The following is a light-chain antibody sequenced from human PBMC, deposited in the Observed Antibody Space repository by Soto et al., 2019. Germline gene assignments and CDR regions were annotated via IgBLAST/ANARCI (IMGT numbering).Light chain of an antibody. CDR1: QSRLHSNGYNY. J-gene: IGKJ5*01. CDR3: MQALQTPSIT. Sequence: DVVMTQSPLSLPVTPGEPASISCRCSQSRLHSNGYNYLDWDLKKPAQSPQRLIYLCSDRAPGVPDRFSDSGAGTDFTLTISRVEAEDFGVYYCMQALQTPSITFGQGKRLEIK. V-gene: IGKV2-28*01. CDR2: LCS.